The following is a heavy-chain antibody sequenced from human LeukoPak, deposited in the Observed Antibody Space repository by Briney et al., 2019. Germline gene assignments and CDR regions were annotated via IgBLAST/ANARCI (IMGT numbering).Heavy chain of an antibody. V-gene: IGHV1-69*01. D-gene: IGHD5-24*01. Sequence: VASVTVSCKASGGTFSSYAISWVRQAPGQGLEWMGGIIPIFGTANYAQKFQGRVTITADESTSTAYMELSSLRSEDTAVYYCARDRDGYNWDWYFDLWGRGTLVTVSS. CDR3: ARDRDGYNWDWYFDL. J-gene: IGHJ2*01. CDR2: IIPIFGTA. CDR1: GGTFSSYA.